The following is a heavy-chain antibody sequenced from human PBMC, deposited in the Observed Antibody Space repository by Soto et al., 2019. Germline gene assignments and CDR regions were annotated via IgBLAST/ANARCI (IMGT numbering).Heavy chain of an antibody. CDR2: IHYGGST. V-gene: IGHV4-31*03. J-gene: IGHJ6*02. D-gene: IGHD3-16*02. Sequence: SETLSLTCTVSGGSISSSNYYWGWVRQLPGKGLEWIGYIHYGGSTHYNPSLKSRVTISVDTSKNEFSLKLTSVTAADTAVYFCARGRGHYVWGISRTEGLDVWGQGTMVTVSS. CDR1: GGSISSSNYY. CDR3: ARGRGHYVWGISRTEGLDV.